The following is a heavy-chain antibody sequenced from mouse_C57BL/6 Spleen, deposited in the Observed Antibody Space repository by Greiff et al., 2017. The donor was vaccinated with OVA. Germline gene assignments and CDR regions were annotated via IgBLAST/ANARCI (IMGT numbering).Heavy chain of an antibody. CDR1: GYTFTSYG. CDR3: ARGGDGGY. J-gene: IGHJ2*01. D-gene: IGHD3-3*01. V-gene: IGHV1-81*01. Sequence: QVQLKESGAELARPGASVTLSCKASGYTFTSYGISWVKQRPGQGLEWIGEIYPRSGNTYYNEKFKGKGTLTADTSSSTAYMDLRSLTSEDSAVYFCARGGDGGYWGQGTTLTVSS. CDR2: IYPRSGNT.